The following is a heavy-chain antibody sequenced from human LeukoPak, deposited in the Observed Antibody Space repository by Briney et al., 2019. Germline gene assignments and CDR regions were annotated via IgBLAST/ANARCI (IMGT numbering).Heavy chain of an antibody. CDR3: ARHAQRYCSSTSCWGGFDY. CDR1: GGSISSGDYY. Sequence: SETLSLTCTVSGGSISSGDYYWSWIRQPPGKGLEWIGYIYYSGSTYYNPSLKSRVTISVDTSKNQFSLKLSSVTAADTAVYYCARHAQRYCSSTSCWGGFDYWGQGTLVTVSS. V-gene: IGHV4-30-4*01. CDR2: IYYSGST. D-gene: IGHD2-2*01. J-gene: IGHJ4*02.